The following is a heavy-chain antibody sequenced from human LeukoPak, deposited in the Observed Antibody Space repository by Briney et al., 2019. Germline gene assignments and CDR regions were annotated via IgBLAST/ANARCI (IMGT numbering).Heavy chain of an antibody. Sequence: GASVKVSCKASGYTFTGYYMHWVRQAPGQGLEWMGWINPNSGGTNYAQKFQGRVTMTRDTSISTAYMELSRLRSDDTAVYYCARVNIVATSRRPHFDYWGQGTLVTVSS. CDR2: INPNSGGT. D-gene: IGHD5-12*01. CDR3: ARVNIVATSRRPHFDY. V-gene: IGHV1-2*02. CDR1: GYTFTGYY. J-gene: IGHJ4*02.